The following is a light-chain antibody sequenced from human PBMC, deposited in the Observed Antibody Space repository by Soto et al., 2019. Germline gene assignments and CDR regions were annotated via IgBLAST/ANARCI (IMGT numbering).Light chain of an antibody. J-gene: IGLJ1*01. CDR1: SSDFGAYNH. CDR3: SSFSSDTTLFV. Sequence: QCVLTQPASGSGSPGQAITISCTGTSSDFGAYNHVAWYQQSPGKAPKLIIYEVNYRPSGVSYRFSGSKSGNTASLTISGLQAEDEADYYCSSFSSDTTLFVFGGGTKVTVL. CDR2: EVN. V-gene: IGLV2-14*01.